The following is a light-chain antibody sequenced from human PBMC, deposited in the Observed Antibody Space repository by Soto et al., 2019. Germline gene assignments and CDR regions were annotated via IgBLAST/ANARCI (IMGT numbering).Light chain of an antibody. J-gene: IGLJ1*01. CDR1: SSNIGSNT. V-gene: IGLV1-44*01. CDR3: AAWDDSLNGRYV. Sequence: QSVLTQPPSASGTPGQRVTISCSESSSNIGSNTVNWYQQLPGTAPKLLIYSNNQRPSGVPDRFSGSMSGTSASLAISGLQSEDEADYYCAAWDDSLNGRYVFGTGTKVTVL. CDR2: SNN.